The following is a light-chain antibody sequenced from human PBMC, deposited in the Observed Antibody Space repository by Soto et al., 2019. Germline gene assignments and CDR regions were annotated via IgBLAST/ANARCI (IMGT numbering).Light chain of an antibody. CDR2: EVT. CDR1: SSDVGSYNL. V-gene: IGLV2-23*02. Sequence: QSALTQPASVSGSPGQSITISCTGTSSDVGSYNLVSWYRQLPGKAPKLIIYEVTKWSSGDSGRFSGSKSGNGASLTISGLQAEDEADYFCSSYAGGRVVFGGGTKVTVL. J-gene: IGLJ2*01. CDR3: SSYAGGRVV.